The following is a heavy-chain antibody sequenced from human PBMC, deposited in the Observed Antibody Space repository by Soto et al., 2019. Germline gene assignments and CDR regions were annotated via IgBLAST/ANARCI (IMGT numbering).Heavy chain of an antibody. Sequence: ASVKVSCKASGYTFTSYAMHWVRQAPGQRLEWMGWINAGNGNTKYSQKFQGRVTITRDTSASTAYMELSSLRSEDTAVYYCARIDYDFWSVDYWGQGTLVTVSS. CDR1: GYTFTSYA. J-gene: IGHJ4*02. D-gene: IGHD3-3*01. CDR2: INAGNGNT. CDR3: ARIDYDFWSVDY. V-gene: IGHV1-3*01.